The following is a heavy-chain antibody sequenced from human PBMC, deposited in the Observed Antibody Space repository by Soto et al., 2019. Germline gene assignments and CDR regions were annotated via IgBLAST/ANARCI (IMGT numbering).Heavy chain of an antibody. CDR1: GFTFSGYA. CDR2: IGGSDGSI. D-gene: IGHD6-13*01. CDR3: AKNTRIAAAGLDAFDI. V-gene: IGHV3-23*01. J-gene: IGHJ3*02. Sequence: VGSLRLSCAASGFTFSGYAMSWVRQAPVKGLEWVSGIGGSDGSIYYAGSVKVRFTISRDNSKNTLYLQMNSLRAEDTAVYYCAKNTRIAAAGLDAFDIWGQGTMVTVSS.